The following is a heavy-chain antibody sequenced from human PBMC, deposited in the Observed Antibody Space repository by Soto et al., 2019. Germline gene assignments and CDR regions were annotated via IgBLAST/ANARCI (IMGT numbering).Heavy chain of an antibody. CDR1: GFTFSSYS. J-gene: IGHJ5*02. CDR2: ISSSSSYI. CDR3: ARDRVYYDFWSGYNWFDP. Sequence: GGSLRLSCAASGFTFSSYSMNWVRQAPGKGLEWVSSISSSSSYIYYADSVKGRFTISRDNAKNSLYLQMNSLRAEDTAVYYCARDRVYYDFWSGYNWFDPWGQGTLVTVSS. V-gene: IGHV3-21*01. D-gene: IGHD3-3*01.